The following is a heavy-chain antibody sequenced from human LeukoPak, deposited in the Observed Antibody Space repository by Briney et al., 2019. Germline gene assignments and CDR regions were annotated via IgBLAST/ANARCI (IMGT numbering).Heavy chain of an antibody. V-gene: IGHV1-69*13. CDR1: GGTFSSYA. CDR3: TRERSSGWYGYDY. D-gene: IGHD6-19*01. CDR2: IIPIFGTA. Sequence: SVKVSCTASGGTFSSYAISWVRQAPGQGLEWMGGIIPIFGTANYAQKFQGRVTITADESTSTAFMELSSLRSEDTAVYYCTRERSSGWYGYDYWGQGTLVTVSS. J-gene: IGHJ4*02.